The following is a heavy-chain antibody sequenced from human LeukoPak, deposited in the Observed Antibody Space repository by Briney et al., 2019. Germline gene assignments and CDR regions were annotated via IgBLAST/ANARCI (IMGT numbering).Heavy chain of an antibody. CDR3: ARYPTAMVSFDY. Sequence: PSETLSLTCTVSGGSISSSDYYWGWIRHPPGKGLEWIGSIYYSGNTYYNPSLKSRVTISVDTSKNQFSLRLSFVTAADTAVYYCARYPTAMVSFDYWGQGTLVTVSS. CDR2: IYYSGNT. CDR1: GGSISSSDYY. J-gene: IGHJ4*02. V-gene: IGHV4-39*01. D-gene: IGHD5-18*01.